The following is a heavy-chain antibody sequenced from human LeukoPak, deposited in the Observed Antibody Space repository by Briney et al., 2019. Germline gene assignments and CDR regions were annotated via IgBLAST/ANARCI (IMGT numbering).Heavy chain of an antibody. CDR2: ISYDGSNK. CDR1: GFTFSSYA. Sequence: GRSLRLSCAASGFTFSSYAMHWVRQAPGKGLEWVAVISYDGSNKYYADSVKGRFTISRDNSKNTLYLQMNSLRAEDTAVYYCAREPRNHDAFDIWGQGTMVTVSS. V-gene: IGHV3-30*01. CDR3: AREPRNHDAFDI. D-gene: IGHD1-14*01. J-gene: IGHJ3*02.